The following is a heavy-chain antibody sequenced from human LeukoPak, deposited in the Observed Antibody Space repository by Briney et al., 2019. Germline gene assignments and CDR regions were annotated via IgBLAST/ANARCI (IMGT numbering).Heavy chain of an antibody. D-gene: IGHD6-19*01. CDR2: ISYDGGYT. J-gene: IGHJ4*02. CDR1: GFTFSSYG. V-gene: IGHV3-30*18. Sequence: GGSLRLSCAASGFTFSSYGIHWVGQAPGKGPEWVAVISYDGGYTYYADSVKGRFTISRDNSKNTLYLQMNSLRAEDTAVYYCAKDRLGGWPSGAFDYWGQGTLVTVSS. CDR3: AKDRLGGWPSGAFDY.